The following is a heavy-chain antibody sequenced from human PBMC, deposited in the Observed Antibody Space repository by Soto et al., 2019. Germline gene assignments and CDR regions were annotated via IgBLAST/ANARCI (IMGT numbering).Heavy chain of an antibody. CDR3: ARTVFHYVPDY. CDR1: GFSLSNARMG. J-gene: IGHJ4*02. Sequence: QVTLKESGPVLVKPTETLMLTCTVSGFSLSNARMGESWIRQPPGKALEWLAHIFSNDEKSYSTSLKSRLTISKDTSKSQVVLTMTNMDPVDTATYYCARTVFHYVPDYWGQGTLVTVSS. V-gene: IGHV2-26*01. D-gene: IGHD2-21*01. CDR2: IFSNDEK.